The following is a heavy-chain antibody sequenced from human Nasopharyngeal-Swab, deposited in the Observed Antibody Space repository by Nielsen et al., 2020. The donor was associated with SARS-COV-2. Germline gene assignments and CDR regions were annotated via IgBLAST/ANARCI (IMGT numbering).Heavy chain of an antibody. CDR2: INTNTGNP. J-gene: IGHJ5*02. D-gene: IGHD2-15*01. V-gene: IGHV7-4-1*02. CDR1: GYTFTSYA. Sequence: ASVKVSCKASGYTFTSYAMNWMRQAPGQGLEWMGWINTNTGNPTYAQGFTGRFVFSLDTSVSTAYLQISSLKAEDTAVYYCARERRLGYCSGGSCYYAWFDPWGQGTLVTVSS. CDR3: ARERRLGYCSGGSCYYAWFDP.